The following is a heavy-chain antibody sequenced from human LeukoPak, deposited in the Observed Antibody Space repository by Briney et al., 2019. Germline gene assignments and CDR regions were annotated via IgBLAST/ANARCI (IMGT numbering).Heavy chain of an antibody. V-gene: IGHV3-64D*09. CDR3: VKDLRSDFMGVLSRYLSY. CDR2: ISRNGGST. Sequence: GGSLRLSCSASGFTFSSFAMHWVRQAPGKELEYVAAISRNGGSTYYADSVKGRFTISRDNSKSTLYLQMSSLRAEDTAVYLCVKDLRSDFMGVLSRYLSYWGQGTLVTVSS. CDR1: GFTFSSFA. D-gene: IGHD2/OR15-2a*01. J-gene: IGHJ4*02.